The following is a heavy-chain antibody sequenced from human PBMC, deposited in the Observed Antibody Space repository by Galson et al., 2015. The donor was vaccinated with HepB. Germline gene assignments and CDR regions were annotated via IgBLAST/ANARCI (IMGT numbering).Heavy chain of an antibody. J-gene: IGHJ4*02. D-gene: IGHD2-2*02. CDR2: ISYDRSNK. CDR3: AKVGYCSSTSCYIGGTFDY. CDR1: GFTFSSYG. V-gene: IGHV3-30*18. Sequence: SLRLSCAASGFTFSSYGMHWVRQAPGKGLEWVAVISYDRSNKYYADSVKGRFTISRDNSKNTLYLQMNSLRAEDTAVYYCAKVGYCSSTSCYIGGTFDYWGQGTLVTVSS.